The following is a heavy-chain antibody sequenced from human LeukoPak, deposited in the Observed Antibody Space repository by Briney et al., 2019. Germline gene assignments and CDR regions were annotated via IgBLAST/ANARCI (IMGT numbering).Heavy chain of an antibody. CDR3: ARGLPNCSGGSCYYYYYYMDV. Sequence: SETLSLTCTVSGGSISSYYWSWIRQPPGKRLEWIGYIYYSGSTNYNPSLKSRVTISVDTSKNQFSLKLSSVTAADTAVYYCARGLPNCSGGSCYYYYYYMDVWGKGTTVTVSS. D-gene: IGHD2-15*01. CDR2: IYYSGST. CDR1: GGSISSYY. V-gene: IGHV4-59*01. J-gene: IGHJ6*03.